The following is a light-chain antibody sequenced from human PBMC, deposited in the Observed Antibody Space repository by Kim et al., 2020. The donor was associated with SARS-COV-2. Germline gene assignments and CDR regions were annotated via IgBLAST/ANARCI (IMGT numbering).Light chain of an antibody. V-gene: IGLV3-1*01. CDR3: QAWDSSVI. J-gene: IGLJ2*01. CDR1: KLGATY. CDR2: EGR. Sequence: VSRCPGQTTSITYSRDKLGATYLSWYQHKPGQSPVLVILEGRRRPSGIPGRFTGSNSGNTATMTISGTQAMDEADYYCQAWDSSVIFGGGTQLTVL.